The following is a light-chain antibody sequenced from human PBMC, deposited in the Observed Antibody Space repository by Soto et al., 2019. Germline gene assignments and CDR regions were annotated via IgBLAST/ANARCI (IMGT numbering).Light chain of an antibody. V-gene: IGKV3-20*01. CDR1: QSVSSSY. CDR2: GAS. J-gene: IGKJ1*01. CDR3: QQYGSSPRT. Sequence: EIVLTQSPGTLSLSPGERATLSCRASQSVSSSYLAWYQQKPGQAPRLLIYGASSRATGIPDRFSGSGSGTGFPLTIRTLEPEDFAVYYCQQYGSSPRTFGQGTKVEIK.